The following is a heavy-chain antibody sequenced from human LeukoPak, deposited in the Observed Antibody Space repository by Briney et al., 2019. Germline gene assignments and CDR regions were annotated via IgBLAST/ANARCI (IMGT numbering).Heavy chain of an antibody. J-gene: IGHJ3*02. Sequence: QPGSSLRLFCAASGFTFTSYAMSWVRQAPGKGMEWVSAISGIGSSTYYADSVKGRFTSSRDNSKNTLYLQMNSLRAEDTAVDYCARAPWGYDNSGYWLAFDIWGQGTMVTVSS. CDR2: ISGIGSST. D-gene: IGHD3-22*01. CDR3: ARAPWGYDNSGYWLAFDI. V-gene: IGHV3-23*01. CDR1: GFTFTSYA.